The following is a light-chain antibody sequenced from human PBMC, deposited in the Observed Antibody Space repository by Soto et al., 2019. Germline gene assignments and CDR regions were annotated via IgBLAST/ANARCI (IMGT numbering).Light chain of an antibody. J-gene: IGLJ1*01. CDR2: SNN. Sequence: VLTQPPSASGTPGQRVTISCSGSSSNIGSNTVNWYQQLPGTAPKLLIYSNNQRPSGVPDRFSGSKSGTSASLAISGLQSEDEADYYCAAWDDSLNGPYVFGTGTKVTVL. V-gene: IGLV1-44*01. CDR1: SSNIGSNT. CDR3: AAWDDSLNGPYV.